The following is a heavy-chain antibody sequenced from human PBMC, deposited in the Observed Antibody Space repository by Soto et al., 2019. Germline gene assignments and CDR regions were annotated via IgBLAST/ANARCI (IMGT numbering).Heavy chain of an antibody. CDR1: GGTFSSYA. CDR3: ARDRKSIFGVVSHYYYGMDV. Sequence: SVKVSFKASGGTFSSYAISWLRQAPGQGLEWMGGIIPIFGTANYAQKFQGRVTITADESTSTAYMELSSLRSEDTAVYYCARDRKSIFGVVSHYYYGMDVWGQGTTVTVSS. CDR2: IIPIFGTA. V-gene: IGHV1-69*13. J-gene: IGHJ6*02. D-gene: IGHD3-3*01.